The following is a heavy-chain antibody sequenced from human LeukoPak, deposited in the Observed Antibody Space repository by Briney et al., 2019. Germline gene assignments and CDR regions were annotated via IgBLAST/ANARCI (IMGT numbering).Heavy chain of an antibody. V-gene: IGHV3-9*01. D-gene: IGHD5-24*01. CDR3: AKDMGEMATTHYFDY. Sequence: PGRSLRLSCAAPGFTLDDYAMHWVRQAPGKGLEWVSGISWNSGSIGYADSVKGRFTISRDNAKNSLYLQMNSLRAEDTALYYCAKDMGEMATTHYFDYWGQGTLVTVSS. CDR1: GFTLDDYA. CDR2: ISWNSGSI. J-gene: IGHJ4*02.